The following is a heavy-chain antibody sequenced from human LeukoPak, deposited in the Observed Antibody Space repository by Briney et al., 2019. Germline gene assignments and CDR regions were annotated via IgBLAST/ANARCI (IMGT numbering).Heavy chain of an antibody. D-gene: IGHD4-17*01. CDR3: ARYLRKLYGRGGDYYFYMDV. CDR1: GFTFDDYG. CDR2: INWNGSGA. V-gene: IGHV3-20*04. J-gene: IGHJ6*03. Sequence: GGSLRLSCAASGFTFDDYGMSWVRQVPGKELEWVSGINWNGSGAGYADSVEGRFTISRDNAKNSLYLQMNSLKAEDTALFYCARYLRKLYGRGGDYYFYMDVWGKGTTVTVSS.